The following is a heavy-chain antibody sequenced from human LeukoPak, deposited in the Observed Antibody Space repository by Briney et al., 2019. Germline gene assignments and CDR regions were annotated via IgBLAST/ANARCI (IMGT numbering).Heavy chain of an antibody. CDR3: ARGQRFITTLDY. Sequence: GSLRLSCAASGFTFSSYAMHWVRQAPGKGLEWVAVISYDGSNKYYADSVKGRFTISRDNSKNTLYLQMNSLRVEDTAVYYCARGQRFITTLDYWGQGTLVTVSS. J-gene: IGHJ4*02. CDR2: ISYDGSNK. D-gene: IGHD3-22*01. CDR1: GFTFSSYA. V-gene: IGHV3-30-3*01.